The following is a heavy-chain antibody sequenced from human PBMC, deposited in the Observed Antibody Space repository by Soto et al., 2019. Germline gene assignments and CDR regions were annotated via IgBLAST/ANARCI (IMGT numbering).Heavy chain of an antibody. CDR3: AKGWSYALDS. D-gene: IGHD6-13*01. CDR2: ISHDGSNK. V-gene: IGHV3-30*18. Sequence: QVQLVESGGGVVQPGRSLRLSCAASGFTLSNYGIHWVRQAPGKGLEWVAVISHDGSNKYYADSVRGRFTLSRDNSKNTVYLQMNRVRDEDTAVYYCAKGWSYALDSWGLGTMVTVSS. CDR1: GFTLSNYG. J-gene: IGHJ3*02.